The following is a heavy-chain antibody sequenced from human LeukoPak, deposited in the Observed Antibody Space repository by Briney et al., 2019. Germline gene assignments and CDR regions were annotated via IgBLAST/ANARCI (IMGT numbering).Heavy chain of an antibody. D-gene: IGHD2-15*01. V-gene: IGHV1-8*01. CDR3: ARGSCSGRSCWSEGSHP. J-gene: IGHJ5*02. CDR1: GSTFTSYN. Sequence: GASLTVSRKASGSTFTSYNINRVRPAPGQGLEWMGWMNPNSGNTGYAQKFKGRVTMTRNTSISTAYMKLSSLRSEDTAVYYCARGSCSGRSCWSEGSHPWGQGTLVTVSS. CDR2: MNPNSGNT.